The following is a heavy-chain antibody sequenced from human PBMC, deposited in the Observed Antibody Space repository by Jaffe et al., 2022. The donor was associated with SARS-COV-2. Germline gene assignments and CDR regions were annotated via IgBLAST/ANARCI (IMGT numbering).Heavy chain of an antibody. Sequence: QVQLQQWGAGLLKPSETLSLTCAVYGGSFSGYYWSWIRQPPGKGLEWIGEINHSGSTNYNPSLKSRVTISVDTSKNQFSLKLSSVTAADTAVYYCALYDFWSGYHDYWGQGTLVTVSS. CDR1: GGSFSGYY. J-gene: IGHJ4*02. CDR3: ALYDFWSGYHDY. CDR2: INHSGST. D-gene: IGHD3-3*01. V-gene: IGHV4-34*01.